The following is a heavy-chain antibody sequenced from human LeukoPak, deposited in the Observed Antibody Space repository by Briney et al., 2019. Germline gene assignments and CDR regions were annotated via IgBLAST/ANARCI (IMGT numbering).Heavy chain of an antibody. CDR3: ARTTAMVTIFDY. J-gene: IGHJ4*02. CDR2: INAGNGNT. CDR1: GYTFTTYA. Sequence: ASVKVSCKASGYTFTTYAMHWVRQAPGQGLEWMGWINAGNGNTKYSQKFQGRVTVTRDTSASTAYMELSSLRSEDTAVYYCARTTAMVTIFDYWGQGTLVTVSS. D-gene: IGHD5-18*01. V-gene: IGHV1-3*01.